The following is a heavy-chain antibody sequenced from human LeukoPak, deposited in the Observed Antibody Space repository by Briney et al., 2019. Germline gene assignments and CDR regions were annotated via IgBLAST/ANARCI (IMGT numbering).Heavy chain of an antibody. Sequence: SETLSLTCTVSGGSISSYYWSWIRQPPGKGLEWIGYIYYSGSTNYNPSLKSRVTISVDTSKNQFSLKLSSVTAADTAVYYCARLGYCSSTSCYRGAFDIWGQGAMVTVSS. CDR1: GGSISSYY. J-gene: IGHJ3*02. D-gene: IGHD2-2*02. CDR3: ARLGYCSSTSCYRGAFDI. V-gene: IGHV4-59*08. CDR2: IYYSGST.